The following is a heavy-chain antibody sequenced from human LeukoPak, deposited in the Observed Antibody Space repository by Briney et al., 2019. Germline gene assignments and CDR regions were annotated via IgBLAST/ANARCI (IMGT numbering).Heavy chain of an antibody. CDR2: IYHSGST. Sequence: PSQTLSLTCTVSGGSISSGGYYWSWIRQPPGKGLEWIGYIYHSGSTYYNPSLKSRVTISVDRSKNQFSLKLSSVTAADTAVYYCAGGGDFPYYYYYYMDVWGKGTTVTVSS. J-gene: IGHJ6*03. CDR3: AGGGDFPYYYYYYMDV. D-gene: IGHD3-16*01. V-gene: IGHV4-30-2*01. CDR1: GGSISSGGYY.